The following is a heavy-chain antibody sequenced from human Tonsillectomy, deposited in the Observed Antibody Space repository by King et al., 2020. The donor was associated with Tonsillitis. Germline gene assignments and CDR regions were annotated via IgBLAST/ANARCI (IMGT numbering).Heavy chain of an antibody. D-gene: IGHD3-3*01. J-gene: IGHJ6*02. CDR1: EYRFTNYW. CDR2: IYPGETDT. CDR3: SRTLTPASEFWGGSEERHYAMDV. V-gene: IGHV5-51*01. Sequence: KGSEYRFTNYWIGWVRQMPGKGLEWMGIIYPGETDTRYSPSFQGQVTISADKSISTAYLQWSSLKASDTAIYYCSRTLTPASEFWGGSEERHYAMDVWGQGTTVTVSS.